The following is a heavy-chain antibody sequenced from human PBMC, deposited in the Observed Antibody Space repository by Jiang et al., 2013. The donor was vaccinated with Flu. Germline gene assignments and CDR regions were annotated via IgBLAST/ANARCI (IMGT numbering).Heavy chain of an antibody. D-gene: IGHD6-19*01. CDR2: ISYDESAE. CDR1: GFTLSTYG. CDR3: ARDYRGSAWCNWFDP. J-gene: IGHJ5*02. V-gene: IGHV3-33*05. Sequence: LVESGGGVVQPGGSLRLSCAASGFTLSTYGMHWVRQAPGKGLEWVSMISYDESAEYYIDSVTGRFTISRDSSKNTLYLQMNSLTAEDTTVYYCARDYRGSAWCNWFDPWGQGTLVTVSS.